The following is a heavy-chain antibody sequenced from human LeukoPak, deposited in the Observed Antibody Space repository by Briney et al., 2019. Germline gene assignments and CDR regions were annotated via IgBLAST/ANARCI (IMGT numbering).Heavy chain of an antibody. CDR1: GFTFSSYS. CDR2: ISSSSSYI. D-gene: IGHD3-16*01. V-gene: IGHV3-21*01. Sequence: GGSLRLSCAASGFTFSSYSMNWVRQAPGKGLEWVSSISSSSSYIYYADSVKGRFTISRDNAKNSLYLQMNSLRAADTAVYYCARDVYAFEGYYMDVWGKGTTVTVSS. CDR3: ARDVYAFEGYYMDV. J-gene: IGHJ6*03.